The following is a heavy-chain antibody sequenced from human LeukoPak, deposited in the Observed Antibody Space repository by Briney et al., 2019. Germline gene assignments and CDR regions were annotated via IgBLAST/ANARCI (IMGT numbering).Heavy chain of an antibody. CDR1: GFTFGGYW. J-gene: IGHJ4*02. Sequence: GGSLRLSCAASGFTFGGYWMSWVRQAPGRGLEWVANINPDGSIKYYVDSIKGRFTISRDNAKNSLYHQMNSLRAEDTAVYYCASGFLQWLYWGQGTLVTVSS. CDR3: ASGFLQWLY. V-gene: IGHV3-7*01. CDR2: INPDGSIK. D-gene: IGHD3-3*01.